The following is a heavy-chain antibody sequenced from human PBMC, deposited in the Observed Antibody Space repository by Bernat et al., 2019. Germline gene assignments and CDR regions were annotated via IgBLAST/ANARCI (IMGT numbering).Heavy chain of an antibody. CDR2: LGRSGGST. CDR1: GFTFSSYP. Sequence: EVQLLESGGGLVQPGGSLRLSCPASGFTFSSYPMSWVRQAPGKGLEWVSALGRSGGSTFYTDSVKGRFTISRDNSKNTLYLQLNSLRAEDTAVYYCAKPLGANYFDYWGQGTLVTVSS. CDR3: AKPLGANYFDY. J-gene: IGHJ4*02. D-gene: IGHD1-26*01. V-gene: IGHV3-23*01.